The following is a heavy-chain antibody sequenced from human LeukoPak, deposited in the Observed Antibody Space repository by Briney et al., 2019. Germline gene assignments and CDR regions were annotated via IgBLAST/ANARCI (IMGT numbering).Heavy chain of an antibody. Sequence: ASVKVSCKASGGTFSSYAISWVRQAPGQGLEWMGWINCDTGNPTYAQDFTGRFVFSLDASVRTAYLQISNLKAEDTAVYYCARVQWDWHFDLWGRGTLVTVSS. V-gene: IGHV7-4-1*02. CDR3: ARVQWDWHFDL. CDR2: INCDTGNP. J-gene: IGHJ2*01. D-gene: IGHD2-8*01. CDR1: GGTFSSYA.